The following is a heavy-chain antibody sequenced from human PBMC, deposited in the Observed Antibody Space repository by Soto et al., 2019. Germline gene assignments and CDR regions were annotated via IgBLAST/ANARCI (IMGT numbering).Heavy chain of an antibody. J-gene: IGHJ3*02. V-gene: IGHV3-30*04. Sequence: QVQLVESGGGVVQPGRSLRLSCAASGFTFSRYAMYWVRQAPGKGLEWLGAISFDGRFQHYADSLKGRFTISRDNSQNTLSLQMISLRPEDTAVYYCARDGDMTTVDTHAFDIWGQGTMVTVSS. CDR1: GFTFSRYA. D-gene: IGHD4-17*01. CDR3: ARDGDMTTVDTHAFDI. CDR2: ISFDGRFQ.